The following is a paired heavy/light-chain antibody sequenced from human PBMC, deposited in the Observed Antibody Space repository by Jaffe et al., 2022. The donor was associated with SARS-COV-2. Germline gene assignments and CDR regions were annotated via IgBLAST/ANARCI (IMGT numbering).Light chain of an antibody. CDR2: AAS. V-gene: IGKV1-9*01. J-gene: IGKJ4*01. CDR3: QQLNSYLT. Sequence: DIQLTQSPSFLSASVGDRVTITCRASQGISSYLAWYQQKPGKAPKLLIYAASTLQSGVPSRFSGSGSGTEFTLTISSLQPEDFATYYCQQLNSYLTFGGGTKVEIK. CDR1: QGISSY.
Heavy chain of an antibody. CDR3: ASGLWLPVGDYYGMDV. CDR1: GGSISSYY. J-gene: IGHJ6*02. D-gene: IGHD5-18*01. Sequence: QVQLQESGPGLVKPSETLSLTCTVSGGSISSYYWSWIRQPPGKGLEWIGYIYYSGSTNYNPSLKSRVTISVDTSKNQFSLKLSSVTAADTAVYYCASGLWLPVGDYYGMDVWGQGTTVTVSS. V-gene: IGHV4-59*01. CDR2: IYYSGST.